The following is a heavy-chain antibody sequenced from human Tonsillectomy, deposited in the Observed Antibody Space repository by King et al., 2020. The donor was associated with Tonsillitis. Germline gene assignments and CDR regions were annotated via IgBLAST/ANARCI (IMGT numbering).Heavy chain of an antibody. V-gene: IGHV3-9*01. CDR3: AKGDRYYDSSGYYPNWFDP. CDR1: GFTFDDYA. Sequence: VQLVESGGGLVQPGRSLRLSCAASGFTFDDYAMHWVRHAPGKGLEWVSGISWNSGSIGYADSVKGRFNISRDNAKNSLYLQMNSLRAEDTASYYCAKGDRYYDSSGYYPNWFDPWGQGTLVTVSS. J-gene: IGHJ5*02. CDR2: ISWNSGSI. D-gene: IGHD3-22*01.